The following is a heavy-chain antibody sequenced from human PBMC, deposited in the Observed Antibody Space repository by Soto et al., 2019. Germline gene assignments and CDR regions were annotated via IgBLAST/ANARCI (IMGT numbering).Heavy chain of an antibody. V-gene: IGHV5-51*01. D-gene: IGHD6-19*01. CDR3: ARLHSGTARPDY. CDR2: LYPGDSDT. Sequence: GESLKISCKASGYTYTNYWLGWVRQMPGKGLEWMGILYPGDSDTRYSPSFEGQVTISVDKSITTAYLQWSSLRASDTAMYYCARLHSGTARPDYWGQGTQVTVSS. J-gene: IGHJ4*02. CDR1: GYTYTNYW.